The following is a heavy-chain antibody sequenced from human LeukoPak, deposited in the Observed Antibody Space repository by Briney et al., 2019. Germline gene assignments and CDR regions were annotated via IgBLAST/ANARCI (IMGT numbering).Heavy chain of an antibody. CDR3: ARGEPGIAAAGLFDY. V-gene: IGHV3-21*01. D-gene: IGHD6-13*01. CDR2: ISSSSSYI. J-gene: IGHJ4*02. CDR1: GFTFSSYS. Sequence: GGSLRLSCAASGFTFSSYSMNWVRQAPGKGLEWVSSISSSSSYIYYADSVKGRFTISRDNAKNSLYLQMNSLGAEDTAVYYCARGEPGIAAAGLFDYWGQGTLVTVSS.